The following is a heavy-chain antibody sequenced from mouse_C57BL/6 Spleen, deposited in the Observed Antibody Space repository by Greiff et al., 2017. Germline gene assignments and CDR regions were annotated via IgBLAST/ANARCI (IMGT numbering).Heavy chain of an antibody. J-gene: IGHJ2*01. V-gene: IGHV5-4*01. CDR2: ISAGGSYT. CDR1: GFTFSSYA. CDR3: ARDYFDD. Sequence: EVHLVESGEGLVKPGGSLKLSCAASGFTFSSYAMSWVRQTPEKRLEWVATISAGGSYTYYPDNVKGRFTISRDNAKNNLYLQMSHLNSEDTAMYYCARDYFDDWGKGTTRTVSS.